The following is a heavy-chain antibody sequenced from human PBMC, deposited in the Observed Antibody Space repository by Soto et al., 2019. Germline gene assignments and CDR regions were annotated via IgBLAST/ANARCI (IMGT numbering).Heavy chain of an antibody. J-gene: IGHJ3*01. D-gene: IGHD5-12*01. CDR1: GYTFSDYY. Sequence: QVHLVQSGAEVKKPGTSVKVSCKTSGYTFSDYYIHWVRQAPGQGLEWMGRINCDSGGTTYSQKFQGRVTMTRDTSITTVYMALSRLTSNDTAVYYCTRDLVGYDAFDVWGRGTLVAVSP. V-gene: IGHV1-2*02. CDR3: TRDLVGYDAFDV. CDR2: INCDSGGT.